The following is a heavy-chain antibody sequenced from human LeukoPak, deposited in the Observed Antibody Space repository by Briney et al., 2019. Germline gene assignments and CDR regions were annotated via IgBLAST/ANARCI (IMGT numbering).Heavy chain of an antibody. CDR2: IYYSGST. CDR1: GGSIISSSYY. D-gene: IGHD4-17*01. J-gene: IGHJ4*02. Sequence: SETLSVTCTVSGGSIISSSYYWGWIRQPPGKGLEWTGSIYYSGSTYYNPSLKSRVTISVDTSKNQFSLKLGSVTAADTAVYYCARSTVTHFEGGQGTLVTVSS. V-gene: IGHV4-39*01. CDR3: ARSTVTHFE.